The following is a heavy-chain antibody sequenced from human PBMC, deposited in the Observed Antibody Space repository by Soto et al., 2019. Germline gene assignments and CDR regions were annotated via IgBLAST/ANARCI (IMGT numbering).Heavy chain of an antibody. CDR2: MNPGSGDT. J-gene: IGHJ5*01. CDR3: ARMETFGSLNWFDP. Sequence: GASLKGSCKAYGYSFTSNDGRWGRQSTGQGLEWMGWMNPGSGDTGYAQKFPGRVTMPRDISLGTAYMELRSLRSDDTAIYYCARMETFGSLNWFDPWGQGTLVTVSS. V-gene: IGHV1-8*01. D-gene: IGHD3-16*01. CDR1: GYSFTSND.